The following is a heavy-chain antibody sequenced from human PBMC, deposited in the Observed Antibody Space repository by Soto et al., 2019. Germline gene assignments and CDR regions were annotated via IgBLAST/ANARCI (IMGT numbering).Heavy chain of an antibody. CDR1: GFSLSNARMG. CDR3: ARTTVITYFDAFDI. J-gene: IGHJ3*02. D-gene: IGHD4-17*01. CDR2: IFSNYEK. Sequence: QVTLKESGPVLVKPTEPLTLTCTVSGFSLSNARMGLSWIRQSPGKPLEWLAHIFSNYEKSYSTSLKSRLTISKDTSKSQVVLTMTNMDPVDTATYYCARTTVITYFDAFDIWGQGTMVTVSS. V-gene: IGHV2-26*01.